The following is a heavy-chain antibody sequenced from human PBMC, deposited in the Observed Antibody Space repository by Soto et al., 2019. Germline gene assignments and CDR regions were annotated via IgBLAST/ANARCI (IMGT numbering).Heavy chain of an antibody. CDR3: AKVAGGLGYFDL. CDR2: ISATGGNI. Sequence: GGSLRLSCVASEFTFSDYAMTWVRQAPGKGLEWVATISATGGNIEYTDSLKGRFTISRDNSKNTLYLQLNGLTSDDTAVHYCAKVAGGLGYFDLWGRGTLVTVSS. D-gene: IGHD3-16*01. V-gene: IGHV3-23*01. CDR1: EFTFSDYA. J-gene: IGHJ2*01.